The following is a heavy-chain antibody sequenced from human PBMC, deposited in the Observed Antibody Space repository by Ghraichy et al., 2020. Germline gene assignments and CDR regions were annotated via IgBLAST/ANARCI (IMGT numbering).Heavy chain of an antibody. Sequence: GGSLRLSCAASGFSISDYHMSWIRQAPGKGLEWLSYIKTSGGDIYYADSVKGRFTVSRDDAKNSLSLQMNSLRVEDTAMYYCAREVDSGAWYKDFWGQGTLVTVSS. CDR1: GFSISDYH. J-gene: IGHJ4*02. V-gene: IGHV3-11*01. CDR3: AREVDSGAWYKDF. CDR2: IKTSGGDI. D-gene: IGHD6-19*01.